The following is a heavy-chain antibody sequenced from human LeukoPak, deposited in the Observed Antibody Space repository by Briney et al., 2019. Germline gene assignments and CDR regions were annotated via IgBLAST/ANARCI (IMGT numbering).Heavy chain of an antibody. CDR3: AKYNMYCTNGVCYTPENFDY. CDR1: GFTFSSYA. CDR2: ISGSGGST. V-gene: IGHV3-23*01. Sequence: PGGSLRLSCAASGFTFSSYAMSWVRQALGKGLEWVSAISGSGGSTYYADSVKGRFTISRDNSKNTLYLQMNSLRAEDTAVYYCAKYNMYCTNGVCYTPENFDYWGQGTLVTVSS. D-gene: IGHD2-8*01. J-gene: IGHJ4*02.